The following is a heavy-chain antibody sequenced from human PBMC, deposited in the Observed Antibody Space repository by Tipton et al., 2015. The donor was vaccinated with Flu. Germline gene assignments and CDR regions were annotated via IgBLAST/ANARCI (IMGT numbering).Heavy chain of an antibody. D-gene: IGHD6-6*01. CDR1: GFTFDGYA. CDR3: VKSMLSFAARRGFDY. Sequence: SLRLSCAASGFTFDGYAMHWVRQAPGKGLEWVSGNSWKSTNIGYADSVKGRFTISRDNAKNSLYLQMNSLRAEDTALYYCVKSMLSFAARRGFDYWGRGTLVTVSS. CDR2: NSWKSTNI. V-gene: IGHV3-9*01. J-gene: IGHJ4*02.